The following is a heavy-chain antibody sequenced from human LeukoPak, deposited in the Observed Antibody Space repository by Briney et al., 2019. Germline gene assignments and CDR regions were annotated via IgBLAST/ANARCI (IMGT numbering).Heavy chain of an antibody. CDR1: GGSLSGYY. CDR2: INYSGDA. Sequence: PSETLSLTCAVYGGSLSGYYWSWIRQPPGKGLEWIGEINYSGDANYNPSLKSRVTISVDTSNNQFSLKLTSVTAADTAVYYCARGRYFDWLPRRYYFDYWGQGTLVTVSS. D-gene: IGHD3-9*01. CDR3: ARGRYFDWLPRRYYFDY. J-gene: IGHJ4*02. V-gene: IGHV4-34*01.